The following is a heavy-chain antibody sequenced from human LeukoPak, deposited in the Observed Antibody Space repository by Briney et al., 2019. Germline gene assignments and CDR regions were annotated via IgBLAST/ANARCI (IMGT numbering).Heavy chain of an antibody. D-gene: IGHD6-13*01. CDR2: IYYSGST. J-gene: IGHJ4*02. CDR3: ARDSSAAAGNYLDY. CDR1: GGSISSGGYY. Sequence: PSETLSLTCTVSGGSISSGGYYWSWIRQHPGKGLEWIGYIYYSGSTYYNPSLKSRVTISVDTSKNQFSLKLSSVTAADTAVYYCARDSSAAAGNYLDYWGQGTLVTVSS. V-gene: IGHV4-31*03.